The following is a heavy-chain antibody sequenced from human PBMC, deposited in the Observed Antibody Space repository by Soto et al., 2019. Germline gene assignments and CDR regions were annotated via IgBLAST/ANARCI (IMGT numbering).Heavy chain of an antibody. CDR3: ARTLVVVQAALETYYYYYYMDV. Sequence: SETLSLTCAVYGGSFSNYYWSWIRQPPGKGLEWIGEINHSGSTHYNPSLKSRVTISVDTSKKHFSLKLSSVTAADSAVYYCARTLVVVQAALETYYYYYYMDVWGKGTTVTVSS. CDR2: INHSGST. V-gene: IGHV4-34*01. CDR1: GGSFSNYY. J-gene: IGHJ6*03. D-gene: IGHD2-2*01.